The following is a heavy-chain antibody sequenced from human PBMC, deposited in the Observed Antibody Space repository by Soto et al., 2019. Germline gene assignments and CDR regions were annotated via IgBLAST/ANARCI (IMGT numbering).Heavy chain of an antibody. D-gene: IGHD1-1*01. V-gene: IGHV3-21*03. Sequence: PGGSLRLSCAASGLTFNTYSMNWVRQAPGKGLEWVSSISSREISSRDYYVYYADSVRGRFTISRDNAENSLFLQMNSLRAEDTAVYYCVASHERTCFMRYWGQGALVTVSS. CDR1: GLTFNTYS. CDR3: VASHERTCFMRY. J-gene: IGHJ4*02. CDR2: ISSREISSRDYYV.